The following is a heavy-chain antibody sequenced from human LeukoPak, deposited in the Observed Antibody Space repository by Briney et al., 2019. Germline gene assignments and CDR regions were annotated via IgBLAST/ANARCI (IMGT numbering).Heavy chain of an antibody. CDR3: AKKKGPGAVPYYFDY. V-gene: IGHV3-74*01. Sequence: PGGSLRLSCAASGFTFSSYAMSWVRQAPGKGLVWVSRINTDGSSTSYADSVKGRFTISRDNAKNTLYLQMNSLRAEDTALYYCAKKKGPGAVPYYFDYWGQGTLVTVSS. CDR1: GFTFSSYA. D-gene: IGHD2-2*01. J-gene: IGHJ4*02. CDR2: INTDGSST.